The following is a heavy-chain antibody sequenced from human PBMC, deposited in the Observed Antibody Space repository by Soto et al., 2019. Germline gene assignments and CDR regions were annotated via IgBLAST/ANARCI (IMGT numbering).Heavy chain of an antibody. J-gene: IGHJ6*03. CDR1: GGSISSYY. D-gene: IGHD6-13*01. CDR3: ARPSSVSSSWYGGDYYMDV. CDR2: IYYSGST. Sequence: SETLSLTCTVSGGSISSYYWSWIRQPPGKGLEWIGYIYYSGSTNYNPSLKSRVTISVDTSKNQFSLKLSSVTAADTAVYYCARPSSVSSSWYGGDYYMDVWGKWTTVTVSS. V-gene: IGHV4-59*08.